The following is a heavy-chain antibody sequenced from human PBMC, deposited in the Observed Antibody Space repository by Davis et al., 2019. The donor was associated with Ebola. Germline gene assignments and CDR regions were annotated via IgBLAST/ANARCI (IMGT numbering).Heavy chain of an antibody. CDR2: INAGNGNT. CDR3: ARDLGLYYFDY. CDR1: GYTFTSYA. Sequence: ASVKVSCKASGYTFTSYAMHWVGQAPGQRLEWMGWINAGNGNTKYSQKFQGRVTMTTDTSTSTAYMELRSLRSDDTAVYYCARDLGLYYFDYWGQGTLVTVSS. D-gene: IGHD3-16*01. J-gene: IGHJ4*02. V-gene: IGHV1-3*01.